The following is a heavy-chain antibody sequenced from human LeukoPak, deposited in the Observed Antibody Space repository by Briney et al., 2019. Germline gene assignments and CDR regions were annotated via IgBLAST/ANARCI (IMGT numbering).Heavy chain of an antibody. Sequence: SETLSLTCAVYGGSFSGYYWSWIRQPPGKGLEWIGYIYYSGSTNYNPSLKSRVTISVDTSKNQFSLKLSSVTAADTAVYYCARHLCQRGCYFDYWGQGTLVTVSS. CDR3: ARHLCQRGCYFDY. D-gene: IGHD2-2*01. V-gene: IGHV4-59*08. CDR1: GGSFSGYY. CDR2: IYYSGST. J-gene: IGHJ4*02.